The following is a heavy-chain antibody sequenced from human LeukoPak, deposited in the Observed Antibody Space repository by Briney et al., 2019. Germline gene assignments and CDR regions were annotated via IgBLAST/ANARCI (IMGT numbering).Heavy chain of an antibody. Sequence: GGSLRLSCAASGFTFSSYAMSWVRQAPGKGLEWVSATSGSGGSTYYADSVKGRFTISRDNSKNTLYLQMNSLRAEDTAVYYCAKPLQLGGDTYFDYWGQGTLVTVSS. CDR2: TSGSGGST. CDR3: AKPLQLGGDTYFDY. CDR1: GFTFSSYA. V-gene: IGHV3-23*01. D-gene: IGHD5-24*01. J-gene: IGHJ4*02.